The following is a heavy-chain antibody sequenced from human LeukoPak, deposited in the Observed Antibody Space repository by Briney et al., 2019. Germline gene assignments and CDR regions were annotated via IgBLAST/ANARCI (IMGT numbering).Heavy chain of an antibody. CDR2: INAGNGNT. J-gene: IGHJ1*01. CDR3: ASGVTTFGFQY. V-gene: IGHV1-3*01. D-gene: IGHD4-17*01. CDR1: GYTFTSYA. Sequence: GESLKISCQASGYTFTSYAMHWVRQAPGQRLEWMGWINAGNGNTKYSQKFQGRVTISRDTSASTAYMELSSLISEDTAVYYCASGVTTFGFQYWGQGTLVTVSS.